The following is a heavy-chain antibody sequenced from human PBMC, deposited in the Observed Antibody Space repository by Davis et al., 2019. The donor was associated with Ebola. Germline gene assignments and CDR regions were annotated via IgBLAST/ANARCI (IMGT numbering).Heavy chain of an antibody. Sequence: GGSLRLSCAASGFTFSSYSMNWVRQAPGKGLEWVSSISSSSSYIYYADSVKGRFTISRDNAKNSLYLQMNSLRAEDTAGYYCARVSVLRYVDWLLEPPDYWGQGTLVTVSS. D-gene: IGHD3-9*01. V-gene: IGHV3-21*01. CDR3: ARVSVLRYVDWLLEPPDY. J-gene: IGHJ4*02. CDR1: GFTFSSYS. CDR2: ISSSSSYI.